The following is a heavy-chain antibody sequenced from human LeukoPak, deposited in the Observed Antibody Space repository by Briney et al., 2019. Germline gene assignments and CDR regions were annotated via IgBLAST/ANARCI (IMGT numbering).Heavy chain of an antibody. Sequence: PGGSLRLSCAASGFTFGNSAMSWVRQAPGKRLEWVSGISGSGGGTYYADSVKGRFTISRDNSKNTLYLQMNSLRAEDTAVYYCAKAGSIRFDYWGQGTLVTVSS. J-gene: IGHJ4*02. D-gene: IGHD1-26*01. CDR2: ISGSGGGT. V-gene: IGHV3-23*01. CDR3: AKAGSIRFDY. CDR1: GFTFGNSA.